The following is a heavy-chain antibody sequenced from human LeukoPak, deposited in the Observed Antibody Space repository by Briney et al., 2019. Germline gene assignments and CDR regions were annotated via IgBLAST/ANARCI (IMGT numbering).Heavy chain of an antibody. Sequence: GGSLRLSCAASGFTFSSYEMNWVRQAPGKGLEWVSYISSSGSTIYYADSVKGRFTISRDNAKNSLYLQMNSLRAEDTAVYYCARAACYGGYCYYYYYYMDVWGKGTTVIVSS. V-gene: IGHV3-48*03. CDR3: ARAACYGGYCYYYYYYMDV. J-gene: IGHJ6*03. CDR1: GFTFSSYE. CDR2: ISSSGSTI. D-gene: IGHD4-17*01.